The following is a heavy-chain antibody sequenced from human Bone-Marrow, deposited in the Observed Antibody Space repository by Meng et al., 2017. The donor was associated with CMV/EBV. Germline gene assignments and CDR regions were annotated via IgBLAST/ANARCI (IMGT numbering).Heavy chain of an antibody. CDR3: ARGLVRRRNWFDT. CDR1: GYTFTGYY. Sequence: ASVKVSCKASGYTFTGYYIHWVRQATGQGLEWMGWMNPNSGNTGYAQKFQGRVTMTRNTSISTAYMELSSLRSEDTAVYYCARGLVRRRNWFDTWGQGTLVTVSS. D-gene: IGHD6-6*01. V-gene: IGHV1-8*02. CDR2: MNPNSGNT. J-gene: IGHJ5*02.